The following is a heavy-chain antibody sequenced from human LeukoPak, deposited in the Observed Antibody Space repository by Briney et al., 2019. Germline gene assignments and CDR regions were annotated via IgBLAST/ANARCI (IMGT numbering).Heavy chain of an antibody. CDR3: AKWGDYDVLTGYYVSDY. CDR2: ISSSSSYT. V-gene: IGHV3-11*03. J-gene: IGHJ4*02. CDR1: GFTFSDYY. D-gene: IGHD3-9*01. Sequence: PGGSLRLSCAASGFTFSDYYMSWIRQAPGKGLEWVSYISSSSSYTNYADSVKGRFTISRDNAKNSLYLQMNSLRAEDTAAYYCAKWGDYDVLTGYYVSDYWGQGTLVTVSS.